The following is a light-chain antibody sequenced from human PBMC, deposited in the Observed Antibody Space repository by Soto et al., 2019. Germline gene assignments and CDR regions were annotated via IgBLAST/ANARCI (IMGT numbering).Light chain of an antibody. CDR3: QQRSSGPRT. CDR2: DAS. Sequence: EIVLTQSPATLSLSPGERATLSCRASQSVSSYLAWYQQTPGQTPRLLIYDASNRATGIPARFSGSGSGTDFTLTISSLEPEDFAVYDFQQRSSGPRTVGQWTQREIK. J-gene: IGKJ2*01. V-gene: IGKV3-11*01. CDR1: QSVSSY.